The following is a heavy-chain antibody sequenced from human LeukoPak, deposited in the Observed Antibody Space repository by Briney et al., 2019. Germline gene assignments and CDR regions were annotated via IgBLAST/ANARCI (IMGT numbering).Heavy chain of an antibody. V-gene: IGHV7-4-1*02. CDR3: ASFYGSGPGVEYFDY. J-gene: IGHJ4*02. CDR2: INTNTGNP. CDR1: GYTFTSYA. D-gene: IGHD3-10*01. Sequence: GASVKVSCKASGYTFTSYAMNWVRQAPGQGPEWMGWINTNTGNPTYAQGFTGRFVFSLDTSVSTAYLQISSLKAEDTAVYYCASFYGSGPGVEYFDYWGQGTLVTVSS.